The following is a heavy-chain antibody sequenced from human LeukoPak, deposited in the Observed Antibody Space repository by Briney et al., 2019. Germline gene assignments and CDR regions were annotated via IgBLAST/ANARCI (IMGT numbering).Heavy chain of an antibody. CDR2: ISYDGSNK. CDR1: GFTFSSYG. CDR3: AKDSSGWTNDY. D-gene: IGHD6-19*01. J-gene: IGHJ4*02. Sequence: GRSLRLSCAASGFTFSSYGMHWVRQAPGKGLEWVAVISYDGSNKYYADSVKGRFTISRDNSKNTLYLQMNSLRAEDTAVYYCAKDSSGWTNDYWGRGTLVTVSS. V-gene: IGHV3-30*18.